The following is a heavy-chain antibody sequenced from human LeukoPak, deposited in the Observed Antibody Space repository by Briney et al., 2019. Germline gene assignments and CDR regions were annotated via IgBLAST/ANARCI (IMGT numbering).Heavy chain of an antibody. CDR3: AKGPSSTSSPFY. CDR2: ISGSGGST. Sequence: GRSLRLSCAVSGFAFSSYAMSWVCEAPGKGVEWVSTISGSGGSTYYADSVKGRFTISRDNSKNTLSLQMNSLRAEDTAVYYCAKGPSSTSSPFYWGQGTLVTASS. V-gene: IGHV3-23*01. J-gene: IGHJ4*02. CDR1: GFAFSSYA. D-gene: IGHD2-2*01.